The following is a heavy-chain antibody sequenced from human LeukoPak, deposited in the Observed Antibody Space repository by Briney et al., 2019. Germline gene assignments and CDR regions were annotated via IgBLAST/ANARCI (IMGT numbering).Heavy chain of an antibody. Sequence: SLXXXCXASGFTFSSYDMTWVRQAPGRGLEWVSSIRPSGDNTYYGDSVKGRFTISRDNSKNTVYLQMNSMGVDDTAVYYCXXVXGWHWFXPWGQGTLVTVSS. V-gene: IGHV3-23*01. J-gene: IGHJ5*02. CDR3: XXVXGWHWFXP. CDR2: IRPSGDNT. D-gene: IGHD2-15*01. CDR1: GFTFSSYD.